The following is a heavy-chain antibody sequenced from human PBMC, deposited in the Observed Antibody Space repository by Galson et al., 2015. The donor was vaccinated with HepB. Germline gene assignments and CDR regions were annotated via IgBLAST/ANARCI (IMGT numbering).Heavy chain of an antibody. D-gene: IGHD2-15*01. CDR3: ARGALVGVVGGTQNNWFDP. CDR2: ISPYNGNT. CDR1: AYNFSTPS. V-gene: IGHV1-18*04. Sequence: SVKVSCKDSAYNFSTPSSLCARQAHRQGLEWMGWISPYNGNTNYTRKFQGRVTMTTDISTSTAYMEIRSLRSDDTAVYYCARGALVGVVGGTQNNWFDPWGHGTLVSVSS. J-gene: IGHJ5*02.